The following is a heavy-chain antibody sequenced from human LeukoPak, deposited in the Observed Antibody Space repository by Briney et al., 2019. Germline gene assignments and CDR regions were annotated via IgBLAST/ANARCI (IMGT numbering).Heavy chain of an antibody. CDR1: GGSTSSYY. J-gene: IGHJ5*02. Sequence: PSETLSLTCTVSGGSTSSYYWSWIRQLPGKGLEWIGYIHYTGSTNYNPSLKSRITISVDTSKNQFSLKLNSVTAADTAVYYCARGPPEGPDNWFDPWGQGTLVTVSS. CDR2: IHYTGST. V-gene: IGHV4-59*01. CDR3: ARGPPEGPDNWFDP.